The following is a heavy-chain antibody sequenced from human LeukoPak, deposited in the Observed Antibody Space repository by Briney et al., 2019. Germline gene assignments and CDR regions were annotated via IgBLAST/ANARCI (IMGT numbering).Heavy chain of an antibody. CDR2: ISGSGGST. V-gene: IGHV3-23*01. Sequence: GALRLSCAASGFTFITYAMSWVRQAPGRGLEWGSAISGSGGSTYYAASVKGRFTISRDNPKNTLYLQMNSLRAEDTAVYYCARRCYDSSGFDYWGQGTLVTVSS. D-gene: IGHD3-22*01. J-gene: IGHJ4*02. CDR3: ARRCYDSSGFDY. CDR1: GFTFITYA.